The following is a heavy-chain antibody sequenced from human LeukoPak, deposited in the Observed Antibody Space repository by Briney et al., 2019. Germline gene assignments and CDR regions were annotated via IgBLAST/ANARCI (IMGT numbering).Heavy chain of an antibody. V-gene: IGHV3-53*01. Sequence: PGGSLRLSCAASGFTVSRNYMSWVRQAPGKGLEWVSLIYSNGRSFHVESVKGRFTISRDNSKNTLYLQMNSLRGEDTALYYCAREVVTAMTDAFDIWGQGTMVTVSS. CDR2: IYSNGRS. D-gene: IGHD2-21*02. J-gene: IGHJ3*02. CDR3: AREVVTAMTDAFDI. CDR1: GFTVSRNY.